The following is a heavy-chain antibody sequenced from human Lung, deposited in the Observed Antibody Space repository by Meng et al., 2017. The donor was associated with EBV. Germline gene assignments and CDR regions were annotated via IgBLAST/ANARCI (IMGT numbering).Heavy chain of an antibody. Sequence: QAQSQEACTGLVKPSRTLSLTCTVSGGSISSGGHYWSWIRQHPGKSLEWIGYIYYSGSTYYNPSLKSLVSISVDTSNNQFSLKLSSVTAADTAVYYCARAVDTGYFDYWGQGTLVTVSS. D-gene: IGHD5-18*01. J-gene: IGHJ4*02. V-gene: IGHV4-31*01. CDR3: ARAVDTGYFDY. CDR1: GGSISSGGHY. CDR2: IYYSGST.